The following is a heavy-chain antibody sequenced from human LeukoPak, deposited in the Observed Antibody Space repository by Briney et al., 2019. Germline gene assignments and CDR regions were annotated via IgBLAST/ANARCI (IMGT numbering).Heavy chain of an antibody. V-gene: IGHV3-NL1*01. J-gene: IGHJ4*02. CDR2: LYAGGST. D-gene: IGHD3-16*01. CDR1: GFAFSVYG. Sequence: GGSLRLSCAASGFAFSVYGMHGVRQAPGKGLEWVSTLYAGGSTYYPDSAKGRFSISRHNSNNTLYLQMNSLRPEDTAVYFCLRGMRGQTFQWGQGTLVTVSS. CDR3: LRGMRGQTFQ.